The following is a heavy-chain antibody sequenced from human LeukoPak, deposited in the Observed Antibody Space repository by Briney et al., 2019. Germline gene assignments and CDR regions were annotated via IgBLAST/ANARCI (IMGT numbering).Heavy chain of an antibody. J-gene: IGHJ4*02. CDR2: VDPEDGET. D-gene: IGHD1-1*01. V-gene: IGHV1-69-2*01. Sequence: ASVKISCKVSGYTFTDYYMHWVQQAPGKGLEWMGLVDPEDGETIYAEKFQGRVTITADTSTDTAYMELSNLRSEDTAVYYCATGESYTTSFDYWGQGTLVTVSS. CDR3: ATGESYTTSFDY. CDR1: GYTFTDYY.